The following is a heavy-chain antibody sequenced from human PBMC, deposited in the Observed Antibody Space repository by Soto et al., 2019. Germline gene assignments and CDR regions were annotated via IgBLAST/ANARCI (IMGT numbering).Heavy chain of an antibody. Sequence: SETLSLTCTVSGGSISSSNWWSWVRQPPGKGLEWIGEIYHSGSTNYNPSLKSRVTISVDKSKNQFSLRLSSVTAADTAVYYCARVYSSRWYYYGMDVWGQGTTVTVSS. CDR1: GGSISSSNW. CDR2: IYHSGST. J-gene: IGHJ6*02. CDR3: ARVYSSRWYYYGMDV. D-gene: IGHD6-13*01. V-gene: IGHV4-4*02.